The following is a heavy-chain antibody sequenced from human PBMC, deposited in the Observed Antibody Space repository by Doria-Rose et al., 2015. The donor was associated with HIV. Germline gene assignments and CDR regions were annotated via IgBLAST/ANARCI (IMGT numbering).Heavy chain of an antibody. CDR1: GGSISSYY. V-gene: IGHV4-4*09. J-gene: IGHJ6*03. CDR3: ARFRPSRGIYYSLDG. Sequence: LTCPVSGGSISSYYWNWIRQPPGEGLEWIGYIYSSGSTHYNSSLKSRVTISIDTSKNQFSLKLSSVTAADTAVYYCARFRPSRGIYYSLDGWGKGTTVTVSS. CDR2: IYSSGST. D-gene: IGHD3-10*01.